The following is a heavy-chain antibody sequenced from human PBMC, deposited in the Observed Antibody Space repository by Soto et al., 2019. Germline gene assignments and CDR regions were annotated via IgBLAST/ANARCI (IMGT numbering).Heavy chain of an antibody. Sequence: QVQLVQSGAEVKKPGASVKVSCKASGYTFTSYGISWVRQASGQGLEWMGWISAYNGNTKYAQKLQGRVTITTNTSTTTADIETTSVRSADIDFYCCARDAAYRGNDGGWFDPWGERALVPVAS. V-gene: IGHV1-18*03. CDR2: ISAYNGNT. CDR3: ARDAAYRGNDGGWFDP. CDR1: GYTFTSYG. J-gene: IGHJ5*02. D-gene: IGHD5-18*01.